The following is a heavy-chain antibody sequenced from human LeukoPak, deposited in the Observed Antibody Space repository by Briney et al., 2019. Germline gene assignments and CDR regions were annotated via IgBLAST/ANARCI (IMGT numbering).Heavy chain of an antibody. J-gene: IGHJ4*02. CDR3: ARHAGGDHFDFWSGSYFDY. Sequence: SETLSLTCTVYDESFSDYFWIWIRQPPGEGLEWIGEIIHSGRTNSERIKYNPSLQSRVTISIDTSKNQFSLKLTSVTAADTAMYYCARHAGGDHFDFWSGSYFDYWVQGTLVTVSS. V-gene: IGHV4-34*12. D-gene: IGHD3-3*01. CDR2: IIHSGRT. CDR1: DESFSDYF.